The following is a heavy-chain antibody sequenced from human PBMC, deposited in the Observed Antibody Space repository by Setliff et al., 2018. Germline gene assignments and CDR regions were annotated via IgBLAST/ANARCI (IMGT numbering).Heavy chain of an antibody. V-gene: IGHV1-18*01. CDR1: GYRFTTYG. J-gene: IGHJ5*02. Sequence: ASVKVSCKASGYRFTTYGINWVRQAPGQGLEWMGWISPYNGNTKYAQKFQGRVTMTADTSTSTAYMELGSLRFDDTAVYYCARDILLVEGVSVTGCWFDPWGQGALVTVSS. D-gene: IGHD3-9*01. CDR3: ARDILLVEGVSVTGCWFDP. CDR2: ISPYNGNT.